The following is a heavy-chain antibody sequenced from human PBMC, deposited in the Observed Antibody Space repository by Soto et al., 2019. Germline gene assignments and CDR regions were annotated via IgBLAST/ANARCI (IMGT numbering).Heavy chain of an antibody. D-gene: IGHD3-9*01. CDR1: GFSIGTYW. J-gene: IGHJ4*02. CDR2: IKEDGSEI. Sequence: EVQLVESGGGLVQPGGSVRLSCAASGFSIGTYWMNWFRQAPGKGLEWVANIKEDGSEINYVDSVKGRFTISRDNTKNSLYLQMNGLRAEDTAVFYCARKMTSIDWNGYHLDHGGQGTLVTVSS. CDR3: ARKMTSIDWNGYHLDH. V-gene: IGHV3-7*03.